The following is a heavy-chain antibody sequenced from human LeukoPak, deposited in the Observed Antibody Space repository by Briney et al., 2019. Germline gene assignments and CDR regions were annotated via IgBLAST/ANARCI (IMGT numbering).Heavy chain of an antibody. D-gene: IGHD6-13*01. CDR3: AKDFSLGAAGYDFDS. CDR1: GFTFRSYA. CDR2: VASEGRDK. Sequence: PGGSLRLSCAASGFTFRSYAMHWVRQAPGRGLEWVAVVASEGRDKLHADSLRGRFTISRHNPKNTLYLQMNGLRVEDTALYYSAKDFSLGAAGYDFDSWGQGTLVTVSS. J-gene: IGHJ4*02. V-gene: IGHV3-30*18.